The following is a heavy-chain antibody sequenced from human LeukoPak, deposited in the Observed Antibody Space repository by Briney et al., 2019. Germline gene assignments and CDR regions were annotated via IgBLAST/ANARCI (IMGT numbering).Heavy chain of an antibody. CDR3: ARYSQWLGYFDY. V-gene: IGHV4-59*08. J-gene: IGHJ4*02. Sequence: SETLSLTCTVSGGSISSYYWSWIRQPPGKGLEWIGYIYYSGSTNYNPSLKSRVTISVDTSKNQFSLKLSSVTAADTAVYYCARYSQWLGYFDYWGQGTLVTVSS. D-gene: IGHD6-19*01. CDR1: GGSISSYY. CDR2: IYYSGST.